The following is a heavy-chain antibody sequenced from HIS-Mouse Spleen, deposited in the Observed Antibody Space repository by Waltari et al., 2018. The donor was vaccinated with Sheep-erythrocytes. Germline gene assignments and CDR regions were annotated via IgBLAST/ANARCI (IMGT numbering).Heavy chain of an antibody. CDR3: ARDRSNYFDY. CDR2: ISSRGSYI. V-gene: IGHV3-21*01. Sequence: EVQLVESGGGLVKPGGSLRLSCAASGFTFSSYSMNWVRQAPGKGLGGVSSISSRGSYIYYADSVKGRCTISRDNAKNSLYLQMNSLRAEDTAVYYCARDRSNYFDYWGQGTLVTVSS. CDR1: GFTFSSYS. D-gene: IGHD3-10*01. J-gene: IGHJ4*02.